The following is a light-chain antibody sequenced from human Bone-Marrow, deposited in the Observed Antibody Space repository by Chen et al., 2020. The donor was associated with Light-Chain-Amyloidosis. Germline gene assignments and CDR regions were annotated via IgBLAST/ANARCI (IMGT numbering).Light chain of an antibody. V-gene: IGLV3-21*02. Sequence: SSVLTQTFSVSVAPGQTATIARGGNNIGSTSVHWYQQTPGQAPLLVVYDDSVRASGIPERLSGSNSGNTATLTISRVEAGDEADYYCQVWDRSSDRPVFGGGTMLTVL. CDR3: QVWDRSSDRPV. CDR2: DDS. CDR1: NIGSTS. J-gene: IGLJ3*02.